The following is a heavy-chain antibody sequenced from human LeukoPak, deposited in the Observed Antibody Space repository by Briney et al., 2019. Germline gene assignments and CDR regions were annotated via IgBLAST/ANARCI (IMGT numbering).Heavy chain of an antibody. CDR3: ATYRQVLLPFES. CDR2: IKSKTDGGTT. Sequence: GGSLRLSCAASGFTFSTYAMTWVRQAPGKGLEWVGRIKSKTDGGTTDYAAPVKGRFTISRDDSKNTLYLQMNSLRAEDTAIYYCATYRQVLLPFESWGQGTLVTVSS. J-gene: IGHJ4*02. V-gene: IGHV3-15*01. CDR1: GFTFSTYA. D-gene: IGHD5-18*01.